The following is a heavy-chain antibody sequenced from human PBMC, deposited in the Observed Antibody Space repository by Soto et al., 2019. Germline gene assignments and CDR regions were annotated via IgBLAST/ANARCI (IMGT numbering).Heavy chain of an antibody. CDR3: ARAGSSRTSLYYYYMDV. Sequence: GGSLRLSCAASGFTVSSNYMSWVRQAPGKGLEWVSVIYSGKYYADSVKGRFPISRDNSKNTLYLQMNSLRAEDTAVYYCARAGSSRTSLYYYYMDVWGKGTTVTVSS. D-gene: IGHD2-2*01. CDR2: IYSGK. J-gene: IGHJ6*03. CDR1: GFTVSSNY. V-gene: IGHV3-66*01.